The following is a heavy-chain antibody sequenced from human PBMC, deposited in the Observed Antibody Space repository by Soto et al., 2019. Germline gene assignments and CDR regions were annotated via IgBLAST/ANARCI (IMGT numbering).Heavy chain of an antibody. CDR2: ISAYNGNT. J-gene: IGHJ6*01. CDR1: GYTFTSYG. CDR3: ARDGLTTARYGYYGMDV. D-gene: IGHD4-4*01. V-gene: IGHV1-18*01. Sequence: QVQLVQSGAEVKKPGASVKVSCKASGYTFTSYGISWVRQAPGQGLEWMGWISAYNGNTNYAQKLQGRVTMTTDTSTSTAYMELRSLRSNDTDVYYCARDGLTTARYGYYGMDVWGQGTTVTVSS.